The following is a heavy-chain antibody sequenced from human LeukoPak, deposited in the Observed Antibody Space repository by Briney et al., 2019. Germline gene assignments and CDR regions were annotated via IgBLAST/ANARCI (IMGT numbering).Heavy chain of an antibody. D-gene: IGHD3-22*01. V-gene: IGHV3-30*04. Sequence: GRSLRLSCAASGFTFSSYAMHWVRQAPGKGLEWVAVISYDGSNKYYADSVKGRFTISRDNSKNTLYLQMNSLRAEDTAVYYCAKGQDYYDSSGPDAFDIWGQGTMVTVSS. J-gene: IGHJ3*02. CDR2: ISYDGSNK. CDR3: AKGQDYYDSSGPDAFDI. CDR1: GFTFSSYA.